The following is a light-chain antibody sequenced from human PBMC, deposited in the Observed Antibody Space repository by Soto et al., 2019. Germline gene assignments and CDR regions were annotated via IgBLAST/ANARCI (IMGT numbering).Light chain of an antibody. J-gene: IGLJ2*01. Sequence: QPVLTQAPSVSGAPGQRVTISCTGASSNIGAGYDVHWYQQLPGTAPKLLLYGNFNRPSGVPDRFSGSKSGTSAFLAITGLQAEDEGDYYCQSYDSSLSGVVFGGGTKLTVL. V-gene: IGLV1-40*01. CDR3: QSYDSSLSGVV. CDR2: GNF. CDR1: SSNIGAGYD.